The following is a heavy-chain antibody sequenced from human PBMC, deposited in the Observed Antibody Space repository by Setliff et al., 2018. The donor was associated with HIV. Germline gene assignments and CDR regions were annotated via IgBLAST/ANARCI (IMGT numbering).Heavy chain of an antibody. Sequence: PGESLKISCKDSGDKFPNYYLGWVRPMPGKGLEWIGVIYPSDSDTRYSPAFQGQVTISADKSISTAYFQLNTLRASDTAIYYCTKGGGLNFRYHDWFVKIWGQGTLVTVAS. D-gene: IGHD3-9*01. CDR3: TKGGGLNFRYHDWFVKI. J-gene: IGHJ4*03. V-gene: IGHV5-51*01. CDR2: IYPSDSDT. CDR1: GDKFPNYY.